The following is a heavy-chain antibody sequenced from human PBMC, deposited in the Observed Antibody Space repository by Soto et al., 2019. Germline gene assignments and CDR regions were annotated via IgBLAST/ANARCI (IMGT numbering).Heavy chain of an antibody. CDR2: IIPILGIA. CDR3: ARFDGSSTSCSNGFDP. V-gene: IGHV1-69*02. J-gene: IGHJ5*02. D-gene: IGHD2-2*01. CDR1: GGTFSSYT. Sequence: QVQLVQSGAEVKKPGSSVKVSCKASGGTFSSYTISWVRQAPGQGLEWMGRIIPILGIANYAQKFQGRVKITXXKXTXXAYVGLSSLRSENTGVYYCARFDGSSTSCSNGFDPWGQGALVTVSS.